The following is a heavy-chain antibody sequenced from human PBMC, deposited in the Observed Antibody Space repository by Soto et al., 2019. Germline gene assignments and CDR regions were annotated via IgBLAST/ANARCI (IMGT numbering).Heavy chain of an antibody. CDR1: GFTFSSYG. CDR2: IWYDGSNK. D-gene: IGHD2-15*01. CDR3: ARVTEDIVAPYYYMDV. V-gene: IGHV3-33*01. J-gene: IGHJ6*03. Sequence: GGSLRLSCAASGFTFSSYGMHWVRQAPGKGLEWVAVIWYDGSNKYYADSVKGRFTISRDNSKNTLYLQMNSLRAEDTAVYYCARVTEDIVAPYYYMDVWGKGTTVTVSS.